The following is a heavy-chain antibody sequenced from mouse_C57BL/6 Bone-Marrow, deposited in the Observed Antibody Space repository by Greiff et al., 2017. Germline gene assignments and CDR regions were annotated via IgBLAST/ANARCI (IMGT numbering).Heavy chain of an antibody. CDR1: GYAFSSSW. Sequence: VQLQQSGPELVKPGASVKISCKASGYAFSSSWMNWVKQRPGKGLEWIGRIYPGDGDTNYNGKFKGKATLTADKSYRTPYMQLRSLTSDDSAVYVSARGGLGYYKDYWGQGTTLTVSS. CDR2: IYPGDGDT. CDR3: ARGGLGYYKDY. D-gene: IGHD2-3*01. J-gene: IGHJ2*01. V-gene: IGHV1-82*01.